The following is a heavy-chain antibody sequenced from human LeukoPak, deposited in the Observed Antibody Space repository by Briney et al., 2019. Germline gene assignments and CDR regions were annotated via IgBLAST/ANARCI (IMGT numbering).Heavy chain of an antibody. D-gene: IGHD6-13*01. J-gene: IGHJ4*02. Sequence: TGGSLRLSCSASGFTFSSYAMHWVRQAPGKGLEWVAVISYDGSNKYYADSVKGRFTISRDNSKNTLYLQMNSLRAEDTAVYYCAKDRSQAYSSSTQNHFDYWGQGTLVTVSS. CDR1: GFTFSSYA. V-gene: IGHV3-30*04. CDR2: ISYDGSNK. CDR3: AKDRSQAYSSSTQNHFDY.